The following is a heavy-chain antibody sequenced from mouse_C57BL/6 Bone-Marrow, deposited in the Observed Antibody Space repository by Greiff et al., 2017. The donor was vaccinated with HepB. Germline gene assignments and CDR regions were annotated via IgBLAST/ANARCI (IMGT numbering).Heavy chain of an antibody. CDR2: ISSGSSTI. CDR3: ARGYYGSSPYWYFDV. J-gene: IGHJ1*03. D-gene: IGHD1-1*01. CDR1: GFTFSDYG. Sequence: DVKLVESGGGLVKPGGSLKLSCAASGFTFSDYGMHWVRQAPEKGLEWVAYISSGSSTIYYADTVKGRFTISRDNAMNTLFLQMTSLRSEDTAMYYCARGYYGSSPYWYFDVWGTGTTVTVSS. V-gene: IGHV5-17*01.